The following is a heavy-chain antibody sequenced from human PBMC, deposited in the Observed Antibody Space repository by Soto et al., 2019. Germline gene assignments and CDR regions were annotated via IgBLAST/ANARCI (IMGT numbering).Heavy chain of an antibody. V-gene: IGHV6-1*01. CDR2: TYYRSKWYN. J-gene: IGHJ3*02. D-gene: IGHD2-2*01. Sequence: SQTLSLTCAISGDSVSSNSAAWNWIRQSPSRGLEWLGRTYYRSKWYNDYAVSVKSRITINPDTSKNQFSLQLNSVTPEDTAVYYCARGVGDCSSTSCYFPHAFDIWGQGTMVTVSS. CDR1: GDSVSSNSAA. CDR3: ARGVGDCSSTSCYFPHAFDI.